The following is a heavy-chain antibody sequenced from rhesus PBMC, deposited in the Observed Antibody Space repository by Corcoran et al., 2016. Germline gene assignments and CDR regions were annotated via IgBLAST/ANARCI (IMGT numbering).Heavy chain of an antibody. V-gene: IGHV4-122*02. CDR2: ISYSGST. CDR3: ARYGSPYYFDY. CDR1: GGSISSSYYY. D-gene: IGHD4-29*01. J-gene: IGHJ4*01. Sequence: QVQLQESGPGLVKPSETLSLTCAVSGGSISSSYYYWGWIRQAPGKGLEWIGYISYSGSTSYNPSLKSRVTISRDTSKNQFSLKLSSVTAADTAVYYCARYGSPYYFDYWGQGVLVTVSS.